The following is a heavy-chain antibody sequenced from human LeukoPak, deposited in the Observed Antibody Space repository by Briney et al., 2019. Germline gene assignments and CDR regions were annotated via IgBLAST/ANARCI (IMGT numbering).Heavy chain of an antibody. CDR2: ISGSGGST. Sequence: PGGSLRLSCAASGFTFSSYAMSWVRQAPGKGLEWVSAISGSGGSTYYADSVKGRFTISRDNSKNTLYLQMNSPRAEDTAVYYCAKDEGGQFGELLPVDYWGQGTLVTVSS. J-gene: IGHJ4*02. D-gene: IGHD3-10*01. V-gene: IGHV3-23*01. CDR1: GFTFSSYA. CDR3: AKDEGGQFGELLPVDY.